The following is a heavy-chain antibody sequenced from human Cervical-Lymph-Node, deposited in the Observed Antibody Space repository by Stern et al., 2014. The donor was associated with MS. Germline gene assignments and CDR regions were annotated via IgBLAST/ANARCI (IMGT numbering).Heavy chain of an antibody. D-gene: IGHD3-10*01. J-gene: IGHJ4*02. CDR3: ARGSKRSGSYYNDY. CDR2: INAYNGNT. Sequence: VQLVESGAEVKKPGASVKVSCKASGYPFTSYGISWVRQAPGQGIEWLGWINAYNGNTNYAQKLQGRVTMTTDTSTSTAYMELRSLRSDDTAVYYCARGSKRSGSYYNDYWGQGTLVTVSS. CDR1: GYPFTSYG. V-gene: IGHV1-18*01.